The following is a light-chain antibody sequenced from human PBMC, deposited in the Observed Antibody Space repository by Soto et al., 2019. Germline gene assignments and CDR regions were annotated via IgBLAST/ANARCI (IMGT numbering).Light chain of an antibody. J-gene: IGKJ1*01. V-gene: IGKV3D-15*01. CDR3: QQYNNWPQT. CDR1: ETVRSN. Sequence: RVMTQSPDTLSVSPWERATLSCMASETVRSNLAWYQQKPGQAPRLLIYAASTRATGIPARFIGNGSGTEFTLTISSLQSEDFAVYYCQQYNNWPQTFGQGTKVDI. CDR2: AAS.